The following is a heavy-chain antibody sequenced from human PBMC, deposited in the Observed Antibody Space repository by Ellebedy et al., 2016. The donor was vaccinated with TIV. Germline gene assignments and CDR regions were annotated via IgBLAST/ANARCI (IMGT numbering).Heavy chain of an antibody. D-gene: IGHD4-17*01. J-gene: IGHJ4*02. V-gene: IGHV3-21*01. Sequence: PGGSLRLSCTASGFTFINYPMTWIRQAPGKGLEWVSSIFVGSTPFIYYADSLKGRFTISRDNAKSSLFLQMNSLRAEDTAVYYCARGTFANRDYGAVDFWGQGTLVTASS. CDR2: IFVGSTPFI. CDR3: ARGTFANRDYGAVDF. CDR1: GFTFINYP.